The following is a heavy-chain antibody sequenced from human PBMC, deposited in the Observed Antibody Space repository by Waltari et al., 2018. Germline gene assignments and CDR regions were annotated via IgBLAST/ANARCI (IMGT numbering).Heavy chain of an antibody. CDR1: GFTFSSYA. Sequence: QVQLVESGGGVVQPGRSLRLSCAASGFTFSSYAMHWVRQAPGKGLEWLAVISYDGSNKYYADSVKGRFTISRDNSKNTLYLQMNSLRAEDTAVYYCARPPRARSSDYWGQGTLVTVSS. V-gene: IGHV3-30-3*01. CDR2: ISYDGSNK. CDR3: ARPPRARSSDY. D-gene: IGHD6-6*01. J-gene: IGHJ4*02.